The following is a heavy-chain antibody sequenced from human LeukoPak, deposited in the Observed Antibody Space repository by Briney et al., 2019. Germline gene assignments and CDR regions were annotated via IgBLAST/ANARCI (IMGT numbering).Heavy chain of an antibody. D-gene: IGHD3-22*01. CDR1: GHTFTGYY. V-gene: IGHV1-2*02. J-gene: IGHJ1*01. CDR3: ARERGAYDSSGYFQENFPH. CDR2: INPNSGGT. Sequence: ASVKVSFKASGHTFTGYYMHCQRQPPGQGLEWMGWINPNSGGTNYAQKFQGRVTMTRDTSICSAYMEMSRLRSNDTDVYYCARERGAYDSSGYFQENFPHWGQGTLVTVSS.